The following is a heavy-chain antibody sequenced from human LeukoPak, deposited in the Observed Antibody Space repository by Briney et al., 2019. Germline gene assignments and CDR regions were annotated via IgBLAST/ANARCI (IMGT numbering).Heavy chain of an antibody. CDR2: ISTSGRST. J-gene: IGHJ4*02. CDR3: AKDRYCSGGNCYSFDY. Sequence: PGASLRLSYAASGFTFSNYGMTLLRQAPRKRLEWVSTISTSGRSTYYADSVKGRFTISRDNSKNTLYLQMNSPRAEDTAVYYCAKDRYCSGGNCYSFDYWGQGTLVTVSS. CDR1: GFTFSNYG. V-gene: IGHV3-23*01. D-gene: IGHD2-15*01.